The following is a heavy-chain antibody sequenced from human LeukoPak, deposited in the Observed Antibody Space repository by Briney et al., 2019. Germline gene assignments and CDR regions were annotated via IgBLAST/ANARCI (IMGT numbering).Heavy chain of an antibody. CDR3: ARASPSQTYGSGSYYPYYYYGMDV. V-gene: IGHV3-33*01. J-gene: IGHJ6*02. Sequence: GGSLRLSCAASGFTFSSYGMHWVRQAPGKGLEWVAVIWYDGSNKYYADSVKGRFTISRDNAKNSLYLQMNSLRAEDTAVYYCARASPSQTYGSGSYYPYYYYGMDVWGQGTTVTVSS. D-gene: IGHD3-10*01. CDR2: IWYDGSNK. CDR1: GFTFSSYG.